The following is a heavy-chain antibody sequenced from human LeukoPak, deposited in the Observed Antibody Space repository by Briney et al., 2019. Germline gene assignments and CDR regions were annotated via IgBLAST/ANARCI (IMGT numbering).Heavy chain of an antibody. V-gene: IGHV4-30-2*01. CDR3: ARKPILNSAWYYFDF. J-gene: IGHJ4*02. Sequence: SETLSLTCTVSGGSISSGGYYWSWIRQPPGKGLEWIGYIYHSGSTYYNPSLKSRVTMSVDTSKNQFSLKLSSVTAADTAVYYCARKPILNSAWYYFDFWGQGTLVTVSS. CDR2: IYHSGST. CDR1: GGSISSGGYY. D-gene: IGHD1-14*01.